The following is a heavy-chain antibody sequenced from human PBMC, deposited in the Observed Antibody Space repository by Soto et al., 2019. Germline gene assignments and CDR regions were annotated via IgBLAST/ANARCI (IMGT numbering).Heavy chain of an antibody. V-gene: IGHV4-38-2*02. Sequence: PSETLSLTCTVSGYSINSDNYWGWIRQPPGKGLEWVGSVDHSGRTYYSSSLKSRVTMSIDTSKNQPSLRLTSVTAADTAIYYCAKKGYYPSGKINLFDSWGQGTLVTVSS. CDR2: VDHSGRT. J-gene: IGHJ4*02. CDR1: GYSINSDNY. D-gene: IGHD3-10*01. CDR3: AKKGYYPSGKINLFDS.